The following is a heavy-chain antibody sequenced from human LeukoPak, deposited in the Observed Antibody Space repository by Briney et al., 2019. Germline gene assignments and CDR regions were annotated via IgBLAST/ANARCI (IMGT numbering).Heavy chain of an antibody. CDR3: ARARLSIVRGITNFDY. V-gene: IGHV4-39*01. D-gene: IGHD3-10*01. J-gene: IGHJ4*02. CDR2: MSYSGST. CDR1: GDSISTSSYY. Sequence: SETLSLTCSVSGDSISTSSYYWGWIRQPPGKGLEWIGSMSYSGSTFYNPSLKSRVTISVDTSKNQLSLILSSVTAADTAVYFCARARLSIVRGITNFDYWGQGTVVTVSS.